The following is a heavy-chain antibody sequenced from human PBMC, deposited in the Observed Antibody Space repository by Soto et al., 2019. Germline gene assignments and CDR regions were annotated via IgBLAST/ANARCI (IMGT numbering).Heavy chain of an antibody. CDR2: IHDSGIT. V-gene: IGHV4-59*01. J-gene: IGHJ4*02. D-gene: IGHD6-19*01. Sequence: PSETLSLTCTVSGGSIRSYYWSWIRQPPGKGLEWIGYIHDSGITNYNPSLKSRVTMSVDTSKNQVSLNLNSVTAADTAVYYCGRGGWYLDYWGQGTLVTVSS. CDR1: GGSIRSYY. CDR3: GRGGWYLDY.